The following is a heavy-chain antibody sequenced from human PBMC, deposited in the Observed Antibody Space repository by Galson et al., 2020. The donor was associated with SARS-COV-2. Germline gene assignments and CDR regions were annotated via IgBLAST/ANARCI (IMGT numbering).Heavy chain of an antibody. CDR1: GGSISSSSYY. CDR2: IYYSGST. Sequence: SETLSLTCTVSGGSISSSSYYWGWIRQPPGKGLEWIGSIYYSGSTYYNPSLKSRVTISVDTSKNQFSLKLSSVTAADTAVYYCARYSSGWNSDSAFDIWGQGTMVIVSS. CDR3: ARYSSGWNSDSAFDI. J-gene: IGHJ3*02. D-gene: IGHD6-19*01. V-gene: IGHV4-39*01.